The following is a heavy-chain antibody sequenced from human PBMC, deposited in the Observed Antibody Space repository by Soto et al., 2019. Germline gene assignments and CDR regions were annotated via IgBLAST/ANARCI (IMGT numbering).Heavy chain of an antibody. V-gene: IGHV3-23*01. J-gene: IGHJ5*02. CDR3: AKSLDINWKNWFDP. D-gene: IGHD1-1*01. CDR2: ISGSDGRT. CDR1: GFTFSSSA. Sequence: EVQILESGGGLVQPGGSLRLSCAASGFTFSSSAMNWVRQAPGKGLEWVSVISGSDGRTYYADSVKGRFTISRDNSKNTLYLHINSLRAEDTAVYYCAKSLDINWKNWFDPWGQGTLVTVSS.